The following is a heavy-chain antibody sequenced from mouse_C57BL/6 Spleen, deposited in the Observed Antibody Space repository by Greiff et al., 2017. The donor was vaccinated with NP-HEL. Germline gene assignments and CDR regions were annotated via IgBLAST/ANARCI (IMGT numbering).Heavy chain of an antibody. J-gene: IGHJ4*01. V-gene: IGHV1-82*01. D-gene: IGHD2-5*01. CDR2: IYPGDGAT. Sequence: VQLQQSGPELVKPGASVKISCKASGYAFSSSWMNWVKQRPGKGLEWIGRIYPGDGATNYNGKFKGKATLTADKASSTAYMQLSSLTSEDSAVYFCAHSNYYYAMDYWGQGTSVTVSS. CDR3: AHSNYYYAMDY. CDR1: GYAFSSSW.